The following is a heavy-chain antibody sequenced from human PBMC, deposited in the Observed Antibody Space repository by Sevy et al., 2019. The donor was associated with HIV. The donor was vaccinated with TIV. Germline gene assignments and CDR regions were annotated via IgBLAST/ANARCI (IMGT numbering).Heavy chain of an antibody. Sequence: GGSLRLSCAASGFTPSTYGLPWVRQAPGKGLERVAVLGYDGSNIYYEDSVKGRFTISRDNSKNKLFLQMDSLRAEDTAIYYCARDPRMYGDYLLAYFDYWGQGTLVTVSS. D-gene: IGHD3-10*02. CDR2: LGYDGSNI. CDR3: ARDPRMYGDYLLAYFDY. V-gene: IGHV3-33*01. J-gene: IGHJ4*02. CDR1: GFTPSTYG.